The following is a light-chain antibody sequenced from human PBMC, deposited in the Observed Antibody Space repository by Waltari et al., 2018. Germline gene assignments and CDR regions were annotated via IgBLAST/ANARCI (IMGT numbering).Light chain of an antibody. Sequence: QSDLTQPPPVPGSPGQSVIISRTGTSSDVGVYTYVPWYQQHPGKAPKLMIDDVSKRPSGVPDRFSGSKSGNTASLTISGLQGEDEADYYCCSYAGSYTYVFGTGTKVTVL. CDR2: DVS. J-gene: IGLJ1*01. CDR1: SSDVGVYTY. CDR3: CSYAGSYTYV. V-gene: IGLV2-11*01.